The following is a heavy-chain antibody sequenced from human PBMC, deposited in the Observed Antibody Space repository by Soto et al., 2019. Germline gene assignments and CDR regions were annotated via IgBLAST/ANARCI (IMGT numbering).Heavy chain of an antibody. V-gene: IGHV3-48*02. CDR1: GFIFSDYT. CDR2: ISSSGDAI. Sequence: EVQLVESGGDSVQPGGSLRLSCAASGFIFSDYTMTWVRQAPGRGLEFVSHISSSGDAIFYAESVKGRFTVSRDNAKNSLYLQMNSLRDDDTAVYFCARDHGGSTWFVGVYYFFGMDVWGQGTAVTVSS. CDR3: ARDHGGSTWFVGVYYFFGMDV. D-gene: IGHD6-13*01. J-gene: IGHJ6*02.